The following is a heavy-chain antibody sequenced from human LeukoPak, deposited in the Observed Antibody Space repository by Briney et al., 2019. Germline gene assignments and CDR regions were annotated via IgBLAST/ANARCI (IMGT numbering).Heavy chain of an antibody. CDR2: IKHDGSEK. CDR1: GFTFSSYW. D-gene: IGHD3-22*01. J-gene: IGHJ4*02. V-gene: IGHV3-7*01. Sequence: PGGSLRLSCAASGFTFSSYWMSWVRQAPGKGLEWVANIKHDGSEKYYVDSVKGRFTISRDNAKNSVSLQMNSLRAEDTAVYYCARPYYDTSGSYWGQGTLVTVFS. CDR3: ARPYYDTSGSY.